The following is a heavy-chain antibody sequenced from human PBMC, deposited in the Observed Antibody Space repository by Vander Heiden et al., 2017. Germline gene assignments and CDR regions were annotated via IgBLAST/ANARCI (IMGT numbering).Heavy chain of an antibody. CDR2: IKSKTDGGTT. J-gene: IGHJ6*02. CDR1: GFTFSNAW. V-gene: IGHV3-15*01. D-gene: IGHD6-19*01. CDR3: TTGPSSGWSYYYYYGMDV. Sequence: EVQLVESGGGLVKPGGSLRLSCAASGFTFSNAWMSWVRQAPGKGLEGVGRIKSKTDGGTTDYAAPVKGRFTISRDDSKNTLYLQMNSLKTEDTAVYYCTTGPSSGWSYYYYYGMDVWGQGTTVTVSS.